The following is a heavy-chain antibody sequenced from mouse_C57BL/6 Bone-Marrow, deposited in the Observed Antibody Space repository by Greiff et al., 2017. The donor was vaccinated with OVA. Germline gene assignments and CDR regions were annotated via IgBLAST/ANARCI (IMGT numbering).Heavy chain of an antibody. J-gene: IGHJ2*01. V-gene: IGHV5-4*03. CDR3: ARAAVDSPDY. CDR2: ISAGGSYT. D-gene: IGHD6-1*01. Sequence: EVKLQESGGGLVKPGGSLKLSCAASGFTFSSYAMSWVRQTPEQRLEWVATISAGGSYTYYPDNVKGRFTFSIDNAKNKLYLQMSTLKSEDTAMYYCARAAVDSPDYWGQGTTLTVSS. CDR1: GFTFSSYA.